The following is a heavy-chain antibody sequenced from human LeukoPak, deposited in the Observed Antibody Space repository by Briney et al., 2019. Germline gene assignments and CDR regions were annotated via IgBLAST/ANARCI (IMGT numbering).Heavy chain of an antibody. V-gene: IGHV4-59*01. J-gene: IGHJ6*03. Sequence: SETLSLTCTVSGGSISSYYWSWIRQPPGKGLEWIGYIYYSGCTNYNPSLKSRVTISVDTSKNQFSLKLSSVTAADTAVYYCARGYYYMDVWGKGTTVTVSS. CDR3: ARGYYYMDV. CDR1: GGSISSYY. CDR2: IYYSGCT.